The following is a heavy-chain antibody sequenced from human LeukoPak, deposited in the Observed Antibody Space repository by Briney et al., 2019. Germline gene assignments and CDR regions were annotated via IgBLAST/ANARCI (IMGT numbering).Heavy chain of an antibody. D-gene: IGHD4-17*01. CDR1: GYTFTSYG. V-gene: IGHV1-18*01. CDR3: ARDTYTTVTAMDV. Sequence: ASVKVSCKASGYTFTSYGISWVRPAPGQGLEWMGWISAYNGKTDYPQNLQGRVTLTTDTSTSMAYMELRSLRSDDTAVYYCARDTYTTVTAMDVWGKGTTVTVSS. CDR2: ISAYNGKT. J-gene: IGHJ6*03.